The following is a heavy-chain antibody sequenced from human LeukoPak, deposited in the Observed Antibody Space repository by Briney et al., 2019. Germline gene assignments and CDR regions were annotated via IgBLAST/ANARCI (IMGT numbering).Heavy chain of an antibody. CDR2: IIYRGCN. CDR1: VGPISSYY. CDR3: ARTTEGYCRGRSCYSYYYYMDV. V-gene: IGHV4-59*01. Sequence: SVTLSLTCTVSVGPISSYYWSWLPQSPGKGREWIGYIIYRGCNHFHTPLKSRVTISLDTSKNQFSLKLSSVTAADTAVYYCARTTEGYCRGRSCYSYYYYMDVWGKGTTVTVSS. J-gene: IGHJ6*03. D-gene: IGHD2-15*01.